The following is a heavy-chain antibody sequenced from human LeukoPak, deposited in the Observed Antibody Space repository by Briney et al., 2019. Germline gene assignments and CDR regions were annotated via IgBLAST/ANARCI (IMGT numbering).Heavy chain of an antibody. D-gene: IGHD3-3*01. V-gene: IGHV3-23*01. Sequence: GGSLRLSCAASGFTFSSYVMSWVRQAPGKGLEWVSAISGSGGSTYYADSVKGRFTISRDNSKNTLYLQMNSLRAEDTAVHYCAKGYDFWSGYFDYWGQGTLVTVSS. CDR2: ISGSGGST. CDR3: AKGYDFWSGYFDY. CDR1: GFTFSSYV. J-gene: IGHJ4*02.